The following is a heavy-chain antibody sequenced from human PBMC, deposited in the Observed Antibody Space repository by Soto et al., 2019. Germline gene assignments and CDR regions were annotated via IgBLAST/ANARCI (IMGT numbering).Heavy chain of an antibody. D-gene: IGHD2-15*01. CDR2: INHSGST. J-gene: IGHJ6*03. Sequence: QVQLQQWGAGLLKPSETLSLTCAVYGGSFSGYYWSWIRQPPGKGLEWIWEINHSGSTNYNQSLKSRVTISVDTSKNQFSLKLRSVTAADTAVYYCARGSQEVVVAATYYYYMDVWGKGTTVTVSS. V-gene: IGHV4-34*01. CDR3: ARGSQEVVVAATYYYYMDV. CDR1: GGSFSGYY.